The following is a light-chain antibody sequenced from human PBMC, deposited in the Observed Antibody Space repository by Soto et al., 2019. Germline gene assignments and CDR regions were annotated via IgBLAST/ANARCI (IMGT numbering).Light chain of an antibody. V-gene: IGKV3-20*01. J-gene: IGKJ1*01. CDR2: DAS. CDR1: QTITNNY. Sequence: EIVLTQSPGTLSLSPGERATLSCRASQTITNNYLAWYQQKPGQAPRLLIFDASNRATGIPDRFSGSGSGTDFILTISRLEPEDFAVYYCQQCSFSPRTFGQGTRVEIK. CDR3: QQCSFSPRT.